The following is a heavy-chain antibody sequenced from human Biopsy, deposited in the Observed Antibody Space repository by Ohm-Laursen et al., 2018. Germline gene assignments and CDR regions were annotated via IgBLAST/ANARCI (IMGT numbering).Heavy chain of an antibody. CDR2: IYYSGNT. CDR1: GVSINTGGYY. Sequence: TLSLTCTVSGVSINTGGYYWTWIRQHPGTGLEWIGYIYYSGNTLYNPSLKSRLTISVDTSRNQFSLKLTSVTAADTALYYCTRAGGGKIYGLWGQGTLVTVSS. CDR3: TRAGGGKIYGL. D-gene: IGHD3-16*01. J-gene: IGHJ4*02. V-gene: IGHV4-31*03.